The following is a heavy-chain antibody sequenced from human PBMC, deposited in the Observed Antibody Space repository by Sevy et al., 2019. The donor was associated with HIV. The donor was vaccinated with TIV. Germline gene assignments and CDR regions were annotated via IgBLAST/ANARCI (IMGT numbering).Heavy chain of an antibody. CDR3: ARDRVLRFLESLLGDAFDI. CDR1: GFTFSSYS. J-gene: IGHJ3*02. D-gene: IGHD3-3*01. Sequence: GSLRLSCAASGFTFSSYSMNWVRQAPGKGLEWVSYISSSSSTIYYADSVKGRFTISRDNAKNSLYQQMNSLRDEDTAVYYCARDRVLRFLESLLGDAFDIWGQGTMVTVSS. V-gene: IGHV3-48*02. CDR2: ISSSSSTI.